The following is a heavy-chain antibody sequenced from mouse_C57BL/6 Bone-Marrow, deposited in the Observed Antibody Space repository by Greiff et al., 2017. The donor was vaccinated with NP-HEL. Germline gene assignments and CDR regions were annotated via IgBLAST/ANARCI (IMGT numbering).Heavy chain of an antibody. J-gene: IGHJ3*01. D-gene: IGHD2-4*01. CDR2: FTMYSDAT. CDR3: EIPYDYDRGAWFAY. CDR1: YFAFMASA. V-gene: IGHV1-49*01. Sequence: LQQSGAELVRPGSSVKLSCKDSYFAFMASAMHWVKQRPGHGLEWIGSFTMYSDATEYSENFKGKATLTANTSSSTAYMELSSLTSEDSAVYYCEIPYDYDRGAWFAYWGQGTLVTVSA.